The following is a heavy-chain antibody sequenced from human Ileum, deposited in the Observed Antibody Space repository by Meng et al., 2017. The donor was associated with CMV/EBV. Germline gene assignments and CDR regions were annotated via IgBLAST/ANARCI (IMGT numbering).Heavy chain of an antibody. V-gene: IGHV3-23*01. CDR1: GFTVSNFA. CDR3: AKCPSYVWGTYYFDY. CDR2: IEGNGVGT. Sequence: SGFTVSNFAMSWDRQAPGKGPEWVSAIEGNGVGTYYADSVKGRFTISRDNSKNTLYLQMNTLSAEDTATYYCAKCPSYVWGTYYFDYWGQGILVTVSS. D-gene: IGHD3-16*01. J-gene: IGHJ4*02.